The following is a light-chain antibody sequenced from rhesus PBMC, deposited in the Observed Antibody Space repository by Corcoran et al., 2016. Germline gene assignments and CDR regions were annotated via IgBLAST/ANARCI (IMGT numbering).Light chain of an antibody. Sequence: DIQMTQSPSSLSASVGDTVTITCRASQSISSWLAWYQQKPGKAPKLLIYKASSLQSGVPSRVSCSGSGTDVTLTISRLQPEDFATYYCLQYSSSPYSFGQGTKVEIK. V-gene: IGKV1-22*01. J-gene: IGKJ2*01. CDR3: LQYSSSPYS. CDR1: QSISSW. CDR2: KAS.